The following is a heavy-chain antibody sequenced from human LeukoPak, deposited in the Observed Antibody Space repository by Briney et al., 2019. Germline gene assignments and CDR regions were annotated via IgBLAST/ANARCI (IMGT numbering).Heavy chain of an antibody. V-gene: IGHV3-11*04. Sequence: GGSLRLSCAGSGFTFSDYYMSWIRQAPGKGLEWVSYISSSGSTIYYADSVKGRFTISRDNAKNSLYLQMNSLRAEDTAVNYCARENLGVEYSSSSDYSGQGTLVTVSS. J-gene: IGHJ4*02. D-gene: IGHD6-6*01. CDR3: ARENLGVEYSSSSDY. CDR2: ISSSGSTI. CDR1: GFTFSDYY.